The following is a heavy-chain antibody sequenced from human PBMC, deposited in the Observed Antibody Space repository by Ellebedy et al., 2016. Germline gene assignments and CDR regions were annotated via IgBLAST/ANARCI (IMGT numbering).Heavy chain of an antibody. CDR1: GFSLTTNQVV. CDR2: IYGNDDK. D-gene: IGHD4-11*01. J-gene: IGHJ4*02. Sequence: SGPTLVKPTQTLTLTCTFYGFSLTTNQVVVGWVRQPPGKAPEWLTFIYGNDDKRYSPSLKSRLTITKDTSKNQVVLTMTNMDPVDTGTYYCAHKSTVHSVDYWGQGLLVTVSS. V-gene: IGHV2-5*01. CDR3: AHKSTVHSVDY.